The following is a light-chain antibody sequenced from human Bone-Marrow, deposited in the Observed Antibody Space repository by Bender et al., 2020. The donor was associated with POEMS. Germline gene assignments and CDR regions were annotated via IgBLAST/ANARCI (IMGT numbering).Light chain of an antibody. J-gene: IGLJ2*01. CDR1: SSDVGGYKL. V-gene: IGLV2-14*01. Sequence: QSALTQPASVSGSPGQSITISCTGTSSDVGGYKLVSWYQHRPGSAPKLILFEVSERPPGISSRFSGSKSGTSASLAISGLQSEDEADYYCAAWDDRLHGPVFGGGTTLTVL. CDR3: AAWDDRLHGPV. CDR2: EVS.